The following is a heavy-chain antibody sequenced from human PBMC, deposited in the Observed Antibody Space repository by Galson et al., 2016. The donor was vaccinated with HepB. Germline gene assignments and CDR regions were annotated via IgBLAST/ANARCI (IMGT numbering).Heavy chain of an antibody. CDR2: IWYDGSYK. CDR3: AKASGYSNSWFNY. Sequence: LRLSCAASGFNFSSYGMHWVRQAPGKGLEWVAVIWYDGSYKYYADSVKGRFTISRDNSKNTVYLQMNSLRAEDTAVYYFAKASGYSNSWFNYWGQGTLVTVSS. D-gene: IGHD5-12*01. V-gene: IGHV3-33*06. J-gene: IGHJ5*01. CDR1: GFNFSSYG.